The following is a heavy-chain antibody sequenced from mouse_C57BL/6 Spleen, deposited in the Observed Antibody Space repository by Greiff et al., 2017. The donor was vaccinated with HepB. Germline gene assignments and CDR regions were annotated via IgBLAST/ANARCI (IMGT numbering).Heavy chain of an antibody. CDR3: ASEGDGYPAWFAY. J-gene: IGHJ3*01. CDR1: GFTFSSYA. D-gene: IGHD2-3*01. V-gene: IGHV5-4*03. CDR2: ISDGGSYT. Sequence: EVKLVESGGGLVKPGGSLKLSCAASGFTFSSYAMSWVRQTPEKRLEWVATISDGGSYTYYPDNVKGRFTISRDNAKNNLYLQMSHLKSEDTAMYYCASEGDGYPAWFAYWGQGTLVTVSA.